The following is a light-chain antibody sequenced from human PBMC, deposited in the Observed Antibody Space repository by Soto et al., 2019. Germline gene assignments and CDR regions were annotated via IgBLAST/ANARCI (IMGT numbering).Light chain of an antibody. Sequence: EIVLTQSPGTLSLSPGERATLSCRASQSVNKNFIAWYQQKPGQAPRLLINGASSRATGIPDRFSGGGSGTEFSLTINILEPEDFAVYFCQQYGSSPPTVGGGTKVASK. CDR2: GAS. CDR1: QSVNKNF. J-gene: IGKJ4*01. CDR3: QQYGSSPPT. V-gene: IGKV3-20*01.